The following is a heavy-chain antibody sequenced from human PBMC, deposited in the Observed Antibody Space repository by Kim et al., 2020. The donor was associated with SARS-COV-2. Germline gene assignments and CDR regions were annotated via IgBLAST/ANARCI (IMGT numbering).Heavy chain of an antibody. Sequence: GGSLRLSCAASGFTFSSYSMNWVRQAPGKGLEWVSSISSSSSYIYYADSVKGRFTISRDNAKNSLYLQMNSLRAEDTAVYYCASIIAVAGTCWGQGTLVTVSS. D-gene: IGHD6-19*01. CDR1: GFTFSSYS. CDR3: ASIIAVAGTC. J-gene: IGHJ4*02. CDR2: ISSSSSYI. V-gene: IGHV3-21*01.